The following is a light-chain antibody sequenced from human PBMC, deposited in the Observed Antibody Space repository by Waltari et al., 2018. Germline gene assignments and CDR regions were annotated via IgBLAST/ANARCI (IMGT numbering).Light chain of an antibody. CDR2: GHN. CDR1: RSNIGTNR. CDR3: AAWDDSLSGLV. J-gene: IGLJ3*02. V-gene: IGLV1-44*01. Sequence: QSVLTQPPSASGTPGQRVTISCSGSRSNIGTNRVNWYQQLPGTAPKLLIYGHNQRPTGVPDRFSGSKSGSSASLAISGLQSEDEADYYCAAWDDSLSGLVFGGGTKVTVL.